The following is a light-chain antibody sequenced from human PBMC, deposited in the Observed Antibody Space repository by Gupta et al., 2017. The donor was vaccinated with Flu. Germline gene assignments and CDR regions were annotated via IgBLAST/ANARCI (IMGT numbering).Light chain of an antibody. CDR3: QQFNNYPAT. CDR2: DAS. J-gene: IGKJ5*01. V-gene: IGKV1D-13*01. Sequence: AIQLTQSPSSLSASVGDRVTITCRANQGISSALAWYQQKPGKAPKLLIYDASSLESGVPSRFSGSGSGTDFTLTISSLQPEDFATYYCQQFNNYPATFGQGTRLEIK. CDR1: QGISSA.